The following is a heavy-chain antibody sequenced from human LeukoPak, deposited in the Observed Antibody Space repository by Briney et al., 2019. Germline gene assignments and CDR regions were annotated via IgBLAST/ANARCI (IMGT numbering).Heavy chain of an antibody. D-gene: IGHD3-22*01. J-gene: IGHJ4*02. Sequence: SVKVSCKASGYTFTAYYMHWVRQAPGQGLEWMGRIIPILGIANYAQKFQGRVTITADKSTSTAYMELSSLRSEDTAVYYCARSYYYDSSGYGLFDYWGQGTLVTVSS. V-gene: IGHV1-69*02. CDR3: ARSYYYDSSGYGLFDY. CDR2: IIPILGIA. CDR1: GYTFTAYY.